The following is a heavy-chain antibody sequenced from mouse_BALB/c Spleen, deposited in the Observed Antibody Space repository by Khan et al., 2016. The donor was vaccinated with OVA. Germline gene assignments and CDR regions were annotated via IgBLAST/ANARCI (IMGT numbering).Heavy chain of an antibody. CDR2: INPYNGGT. J-gene: IGHJ3*01. V-gene: IGHV1-18*01. D-gene: IGHD1-3*01. Sequence: VRLQQSGPELVKPGASMKISCKASGYSFTDYTMHWVKQSHGKNLEWIGLINPYNGGTNYNQKFKDRATLTVDTSSSTAYMELLSLTSEDSAVYYCSRSGYAGCAYWGQGTLVTVSA. CDR3: SRSGYAGCAY. CDR1: GYSFTDYT.